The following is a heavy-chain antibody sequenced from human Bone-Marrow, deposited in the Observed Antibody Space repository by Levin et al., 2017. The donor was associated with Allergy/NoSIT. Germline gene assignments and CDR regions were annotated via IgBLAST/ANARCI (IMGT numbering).Heavy chain of an antibody. CDR1: GYTLTEVF. CDR2: FDPEEGET. D-gene: IGHD2-8*01. J-gene: IGHJ6*02. V-gene: IGHV1-24*01. Sequence: GGSLRLSCKVSGYTLTEVFMHWVRQAPGKGLEWMGGFDPEEGETIYAQKFQGRVTMTEDTSTDTAYMELSSLRSEDTAVYYCASPSYCTNGVCFYHYYGMDVWGQGTTVTVSS. CDR3: ASPSYCTNGVCFYHYYGMDV.